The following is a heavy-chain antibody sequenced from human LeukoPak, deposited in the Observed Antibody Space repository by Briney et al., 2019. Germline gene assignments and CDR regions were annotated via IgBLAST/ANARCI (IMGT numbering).Heavy chain of an antibody. V-gene: IGHV5-51*01. CDR1: GYSFTSYW. J-gene: IGHJ4*02. Sequence: GESVKISWKGSGYSFTSYWIGGVRQMPGKGLEWMGGIYPGDSDTRYSPSFQGQVTISADKSISTAYLRWSSLQASDTAMYYCARPTRGYSYGLLGDWGQGTLVTVSS. CDR3: ARPTRGYSYGLLGD. CDR2: IYPGDSDT. D-gene: IGHD5-18*01.